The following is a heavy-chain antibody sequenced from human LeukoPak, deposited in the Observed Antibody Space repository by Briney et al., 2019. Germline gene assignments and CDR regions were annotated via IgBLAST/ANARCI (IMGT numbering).Heavy chain of an antibody. D-gene: IGHD6-19*01. CDR3: AKDEAVAGANWFDP. J-gene: IGHJ5*02. V-gene: IGHV3-48*01. CDR2: ISSSSTTI. CDR1: GFTFSSYS. Sequence: GGSLRLSCAASGFTFSSYSMNWVRQAPGQGLEWVSYISSSSTTIYYADSVKGRFTISRDNSKNTLYLQMNSLRAEDTAVYYCAKDEAVAGANWFDPWGQGTLVTVSS.